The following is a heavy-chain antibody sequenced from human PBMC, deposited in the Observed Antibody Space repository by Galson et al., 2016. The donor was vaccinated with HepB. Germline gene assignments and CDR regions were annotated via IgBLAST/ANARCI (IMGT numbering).Heavy chain of an antibody. CDR3: ARARQRGSNWSFDY. J-gene: IGHJ4*02. Sequence: SETLSLTCAVFHGSISSSEWWIWVRQPPGKGPEWIGEIYHSGRTNYNPTLESRVSISVDLSKNHFSLYLSSVTAADTAVYYCARARQRGSNWSFDYWGPGILVTVSS. CDR2: IYHSGRT. CDR1: HGSISSSEW. V-gene: IGHV4-4*02. D-gene: IGHD4-11*01.